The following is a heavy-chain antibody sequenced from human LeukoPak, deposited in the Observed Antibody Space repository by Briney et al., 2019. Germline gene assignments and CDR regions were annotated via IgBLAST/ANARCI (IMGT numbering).Heavy chain of an antibody. D-gene: IGHD4-17*01. CDR1: GFTDSSNY. CDR3: ARVRGDYPYYFDY. CDR2: IYSGGST. Sequence: GGSLRLSCAASGFTDSSNYMSWVRQAPGKGLEWDSVIYSGGSTYYADSVKGRFTISRDNSKNTLYLQMNSLRAEDTAVYYCARVRGDYPYYFDYWGQGTLVTVSS. J-gene: IGHJ4*02. V-gene: IGHV3-53*01.